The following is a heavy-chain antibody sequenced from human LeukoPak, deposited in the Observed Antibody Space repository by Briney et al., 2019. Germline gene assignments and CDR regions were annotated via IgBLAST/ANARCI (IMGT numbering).Heavy chain of an antibody. J-gene: IGHJ3*02. CDR2: IIPIFGTA. D-gene: IGHD2-2*01. Sequence: SVKVSCKASGGTFSSYAISWVRQAPGQGLEWMGGIIPIFGTANYAQKFQGRVTITADESTSTTYMELSSLRSEDTAVYYCARDRYAYQLLQGAHDAFDIWGQGTMVTVSS. CDR1: GGTFSSYA. CDR3: ARDRYAYQLLQGAHDAFDI. V-gene: IGHV1-69*13.